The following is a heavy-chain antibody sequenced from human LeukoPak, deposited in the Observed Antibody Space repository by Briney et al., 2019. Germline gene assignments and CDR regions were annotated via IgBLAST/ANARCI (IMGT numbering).Heavy chain of an antibody. J-gene: IGHJ4*02. V-gene: IGHV3-53*01. CDR1: GFTVSSNY. Sequence: PGGSLRLSCAASGFTVSSNYMSWVRQAPGKGLEWVSVIYSGGSTYYADSVKGRFTISRDSSKNTLYLQMNSLRAEDTAVYYCARSKSGAYGYWGQGTLVTVSS. D-gene: IGHD5-12*01. CDR2: IYSGGST. CDR3: ARSKSGAYGY.